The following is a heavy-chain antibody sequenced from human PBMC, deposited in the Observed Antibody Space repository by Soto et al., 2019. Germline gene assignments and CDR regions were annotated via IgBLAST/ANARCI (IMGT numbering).Heavy chain of an antibody. CDR2: IWYDGTNK. Sequence: QPGGSLRLSCAASGFTFSSYGMHWVRQAPGKGLEWVAVIWYDGTNKYYVDSVKGRFTISKDNSKNTLYLQMNSLRAEDTAIYYCARDIGDQTSRWTDAFDIWGRGTMVTVSS. V-gene: IGHV3-33*01. D-gene: IGHD6-13*01. J-gene: IGHJ3*02. CDR1: GFTFSSYG. CDR3: ARDIGDQTSRWTDAFDI.